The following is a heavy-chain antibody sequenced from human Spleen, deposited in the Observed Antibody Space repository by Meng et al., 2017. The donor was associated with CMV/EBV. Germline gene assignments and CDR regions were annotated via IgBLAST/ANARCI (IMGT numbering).Heavy chain of an antibody. CDR3: ARYLLDAPTTVAPFDAFDI. Sequence: GESLKISCASSGFTFSSYSMNWVRQAPGKVLEWVSSISSSSSYKYYADSVKGRFTISRDNAKNSLYLQMISLRAEDTAVYYCARYLLDAPTTVAPFDAFDIWGQGTMVTVSS. CDR1: GFTFSSYS. D-gene: IGHD4-23*01. V-gene: IGHV3-21*01. J-gene: IGHJ3*02. CDR2: ISSSSSYK.